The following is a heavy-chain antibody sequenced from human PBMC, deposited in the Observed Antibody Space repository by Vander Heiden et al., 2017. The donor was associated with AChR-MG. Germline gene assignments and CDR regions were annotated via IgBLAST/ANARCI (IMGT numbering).Heavy chain of an antibody. Sequence: QLQLQESGSGLVRPSQTLSLTCAVSGGSISSGGYSWRWIRQPPGKGPEWIGNIYQSGSTFSNPSLKSRVTISIDKSKNQFSLKLKSVTAADTAVYYCARGVYGDYMCFDYWGQGTRVTVSS. J-gene: IGHJ4*02. CDR2: IYQSGST. CDR3: ARGVYGDYMCFDY. D-gene: IGHD4-17*01. V-gene: IGHV4-30-2*01. CDR1: GGSISSGGYS.